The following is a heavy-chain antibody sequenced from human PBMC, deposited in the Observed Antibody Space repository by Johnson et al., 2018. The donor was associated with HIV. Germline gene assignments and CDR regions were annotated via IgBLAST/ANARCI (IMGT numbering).Heavy chain of an antibody. CDR1: GFTFSSYG. CDR3: AKDPGSGSPGAFDI. CDR2: ISYDGSNK. Sequence: QMLLVESGGGLVQPGGSLRLSCAASGFTFSSYGMHWVRQAPGKGLEWVAVISYDGSNKYYADSVKGLFTISRDNSKNTLYLQMNSLRAEDTAVYYCAKDPGSGSPGAFDIWGQGTMVTVSS. D-gene: IGHD1-26*01. J-gene: IGHJ3*02. V-gene: IGHV3-30*18.